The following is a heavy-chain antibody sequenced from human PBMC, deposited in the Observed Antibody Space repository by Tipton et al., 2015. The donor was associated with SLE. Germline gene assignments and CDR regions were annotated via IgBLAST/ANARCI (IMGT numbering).Heavy chain of an antibody. V-gene: IGHV3-30-3*01. CDR1: GFTFSSYA. D-gene: IGHD3-3*01. J-gene: IGHJ6*02. CDR3: AKDLGIFGVVGEGMDV. CDR2: ISYDGSNK. Sequence: SLRLSCAASGFTFSSYAMHWVRQAPGKGLEWVAVISYDGSNKYYADSVKGRFTISRDNSKNTLYLQMNSLRAEDTAVYYCAKDLGIFGVVGEGMDVWGQGTTVTVSS.